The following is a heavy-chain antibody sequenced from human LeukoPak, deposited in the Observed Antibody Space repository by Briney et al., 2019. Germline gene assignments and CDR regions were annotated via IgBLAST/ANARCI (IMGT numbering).Heavy chain of an antibody. Sequence: QPGGSLRLSCAASGFTFSSYSMNWVRQAPGKGLEWVSYISSSSSTIYYADSVKGRFTISRDNAKNSLYLQMNSLRAEDTAVYYCAKTSPHSGSYYAPFDYWGQGALVTVSS. CDR2: ISSSSSTI. CDR3: AKTSPHSGSYYAPFDY. V-gene: IGHV3-48*01. CDR1: GFTFSSYS. J-gene: IGHJ4*02. D-gene: IGHD1-26*01.